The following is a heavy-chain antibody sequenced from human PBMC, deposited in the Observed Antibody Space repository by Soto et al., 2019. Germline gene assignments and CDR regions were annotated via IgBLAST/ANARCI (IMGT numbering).Heavy chain of an antibody. J-gene: IGHJ3*02. Sequence: QVQLVESGGGVVQPGRSLRLSCAASGFTFSSYGMHWVRQAPGKGLEWVAVISYDGSNKYYADSVKGRFTISRDNSKNTLYLQMNSLRAEDTAVYYCAKYLEGGSYSGDAFDIWGQGTMVTVSS. CDR2: ISYDGSNK. D-gene: IGHD1-26*01. CDR1: GFTFSSYG. CDR3: AKYLEGGSYSGDAFDI. V-gene: IGHV3-30*18.